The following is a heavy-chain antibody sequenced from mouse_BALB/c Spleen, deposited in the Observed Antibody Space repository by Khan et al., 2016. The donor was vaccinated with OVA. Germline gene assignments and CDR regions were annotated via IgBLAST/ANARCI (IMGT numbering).Heavy chain of an antibody. J-gene: IGHJ2*01. CDR1: GFNIKDTY. CDR2: IDPSNGNT. CDR3: ARINA. V-gene: IGHV14-3*02. Sequence: VQLQQSGAELVKPGASVKFSCTASGFNIKDTYMHWVKQIPEQGLEWIGRIDPSNGNTKYNPKFQGKATVTADPSSNTAYLQLSSLTYEDTAVYYGARINAWGQGTTLTVS.